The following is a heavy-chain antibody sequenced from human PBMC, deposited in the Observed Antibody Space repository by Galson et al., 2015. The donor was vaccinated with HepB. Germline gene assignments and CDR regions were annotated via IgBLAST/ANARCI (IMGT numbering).Heavy chain of an antibody. V-gene: IGHV3-30-3*01. D-gene: IGHD6-13*01. J-gene: IGHJ4*02. Sequence: SLRLSCAASGFTFSSYTTHWVRQAPGKGLEWVALISSDESHKIYADSVKGRFTISRDTSKNTLYLEMNSLRAEDTAVYYCARAHSSRWYGAYWGRGTLVTVAS. CDR3: ARAHSSRWYGAY. CDR2: ISSDESHK. CDR1: GFTFSSYT.